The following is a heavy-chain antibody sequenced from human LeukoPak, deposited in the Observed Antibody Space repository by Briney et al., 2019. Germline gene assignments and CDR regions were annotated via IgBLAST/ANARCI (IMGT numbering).Heavy chain of an antibody. J-gene: IGHJ4*02. CDR2: IYTSGRT. CDR3: ARDHSGSFWTFNY. V-gene: IGHV4-4*07. Sequence: SETLSLTCTVSGGSISSYYWSWIRQPAGKGLEWIGRIYTSGRTSYKSSLKSRVTISIDTSNNEFSLRLSSVTAADTAIYYCARDHSGSFWTFNYWGQGSLVTVPS. D-gene: IGHD1-26*01. CDR1: GGSISSYY.